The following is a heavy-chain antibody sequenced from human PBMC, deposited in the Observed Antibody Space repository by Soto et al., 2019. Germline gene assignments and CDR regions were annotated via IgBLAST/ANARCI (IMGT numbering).Heavy chain of an antibody. D-gene: IGHD3-3*01. CDR2: ISAYNGNT. CDR3: ARSVFWSGYYYYYGMDV. Sequence: ASVKFSWKAAGYNCTSYWMISVRQTPGQGLEWMGWISAYNGNTNYAQKLQGRVTMTTDTSTSTAYMELRSLGSDDTAVYYCARSVFWSGYYYYYGMDVWGQGTTVTVSS. CDR1: GYNCTSYW. V-gene: IGHV1-18*01. J-gene: IGHJ6*02.